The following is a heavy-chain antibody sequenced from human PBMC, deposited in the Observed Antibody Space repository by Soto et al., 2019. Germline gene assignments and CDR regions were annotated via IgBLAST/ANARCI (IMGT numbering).Heavy chain of an antibody. CDR3: ARGGDSYNPPNADY. J-gene: IGHJ4*02. D-gene: IGHD3-22*01. CDR2: ITPYSGAT. V-gene: IGHV1-18*01. CDR1: GYTFTDYG. Sequence: QVQLVQSGAEVEKPGASVKVSCRASGYTFTDYGISWVRQAPGQGLEWRGWITPYSGATNYAQKLQGRVTMTTATSTSTGYMELRSLRSDDTGVYYCARGGDSYNPPNADYWGQGALVTVSS.